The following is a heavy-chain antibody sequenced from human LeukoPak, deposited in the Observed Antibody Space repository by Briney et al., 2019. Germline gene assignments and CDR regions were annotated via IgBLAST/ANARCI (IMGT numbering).Heavy chain of an antibody. CDR1: GIIFNSYS. CDR2: INDNSHYI. V-gene: IGHV3-21*04. CDR3: ARDRVGDPLDY. J-gene: IGHJ4*02. Sequence: GGSLRLSCAASGIIFNSYSMNWVRQAPGKGLEWVSSINDNSHYIYYVDSVKGRFTISRDNVKNSLNLQMNSLRAEDTAVYYCARDRVGDPLDYWGQGTLVTVSS.